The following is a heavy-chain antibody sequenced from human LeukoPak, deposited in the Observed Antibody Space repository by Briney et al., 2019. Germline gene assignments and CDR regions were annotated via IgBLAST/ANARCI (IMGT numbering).Heavy chain of an antibody. Sequence: GGSLRLSCAASGFTFSTYAMSWVCQAPGKGLEWVSGMTGNGGSLYYAGSVKGRFTISRDNSKNTLYVQMNSLRADDTAVYYCARGRGSDGLDVWGQGTTVTVSS. CDR2: MTGNGGSL. CDR1: GFTFSTYA. V-gene: IGHV3-23*01. CDR3: ARGRGSDGLDV. J-gene: IGHJ6*02.